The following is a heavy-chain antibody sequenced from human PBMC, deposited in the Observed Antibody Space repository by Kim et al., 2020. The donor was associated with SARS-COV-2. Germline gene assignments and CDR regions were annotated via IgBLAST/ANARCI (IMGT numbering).Heavy chain of an antibody. D-gene: IGHD1-1*01. CDR3: ARGWNAMDV. V-gene: IGHV3-74*01. J-gene: IGHJ6*02. Sequence: SYADAVKGRFTSSRDNAKNMLLLQMNSLRDDDTALYYCARGWNAMDVWGQGTTVTVFS.